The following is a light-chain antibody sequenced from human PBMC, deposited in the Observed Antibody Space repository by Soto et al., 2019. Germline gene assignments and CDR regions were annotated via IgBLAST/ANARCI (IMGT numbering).Light chain of an antibody. V-gene: IGLV4-69*01. CDR3: QTWGTDFSVV. J-gene: IGLJ2*01. Sequence: QSVLTQSPSASASLGASVKLTCTLSSGHSSYAIAWHQQQPEKGPRYLMKVNNDGNHNKGDGIPDRFSGSSSGAERYLTISSLQSEDEADYYSQTWGTDFSVVFGGGTKLTVL. CDR1: SGHSSYA. CDR2: VNNDGNH.